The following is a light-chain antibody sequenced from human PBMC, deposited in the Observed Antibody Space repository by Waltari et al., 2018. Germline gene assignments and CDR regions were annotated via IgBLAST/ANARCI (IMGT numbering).Light chain of an antibody. Sequence: EIVLTQSPGTLSLSPGERATLSCRASQSVSRTLAWYQQKPGQAPRLLIYDASTRATGIPDRFSGSVFGTDFSLTISRLEPEDFAVYYCQKYGTLPATFGQGTTVEIK. CDR1: QSVSRT. CDR3: QKYGTLPAT. CDR2: DAS. J-gene: IGKJ1*01. V-gene: IGKV3-20*01.